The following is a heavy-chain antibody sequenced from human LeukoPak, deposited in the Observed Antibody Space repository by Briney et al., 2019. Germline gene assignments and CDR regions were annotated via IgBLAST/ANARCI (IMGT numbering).Heavy chain of an antibody. J-gene: IGHJ1*01. D-gene: IGHD3-22*01. CDR2: ISYDGSNK. CDR3: ARDRYYYDSSGVGIFQH. CDR1: GFTFSSYA. V-gene: IGHV3-30-3*01. Sequence: PGGSLRLSCAASGFTFSSYAMHWVRQAPGKGLEWVAVISYDGSNKYYADSVKGRFTISRDNSKNTLYLQMNSLRAEDTAVYYCARDRYYYDSSGVGIFQHWGQGTLVTVSS.